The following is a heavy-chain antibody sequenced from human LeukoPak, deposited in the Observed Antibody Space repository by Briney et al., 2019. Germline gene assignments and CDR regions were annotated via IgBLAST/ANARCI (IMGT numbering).Heavy chain of an antibody. CDR3: ARGLGAPAPYTFDI. V-gene: IGHV3-53*01. CDR2: IYSGGSI. D-gene: IGHD3-16*01. Sequence: GGSLRLSCAASGFTVSSNYMSWVRQAPGKGLEWVSVIYSGGSIYYADSVKGRFTISRDNSKNTLFLQMNSLRAEDTAVYYCARGLGAPAPYTFDIWGQGTMVTVSS. CDR1: GFTVSSNY. J-gene: IGHJ3*02.